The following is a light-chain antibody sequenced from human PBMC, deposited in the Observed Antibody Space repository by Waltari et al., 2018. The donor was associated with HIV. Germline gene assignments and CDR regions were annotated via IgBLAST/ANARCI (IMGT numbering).Light chain of an antibody. V-gene: IGLV2-23*02. Sequence: QSALTQPASVSGSPGQSITISCTGTRSDVGSYHLVSWYQQHPGKAPKPIIYEVNKRPPGITNRFSGFKSGNTASLTITGLQAEDEADYHCCSYAIGGTFVFGGGTKVTVL. CDR1: RSDVGSYHL. J-gene: IGLJ2*01. CDR3: CSYAIGGTFV. CDR2: EVN.